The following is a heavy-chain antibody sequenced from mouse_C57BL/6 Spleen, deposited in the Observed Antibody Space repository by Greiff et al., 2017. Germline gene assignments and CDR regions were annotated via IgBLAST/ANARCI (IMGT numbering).Heavy chain of an antibody. V-gene: IGHV1-26*01. J-gene: IGHJ4*01. CDR3: ARRDLPYAMDY. CDR2: INPNNGGT. Sequence: VQLQQSGPELVKPGASVKISCKASGYTFTDYYMNWVQQSHGKSLEWIGDINPNNGGTSYNQKVKGKATLTVDKSSSTAYMESRSLTSEDTAVYYCARRDLPYAMDYWGQGTSVTVSS. CDR1: GYTFTDYY. D-gene: IGHD2-1*01.